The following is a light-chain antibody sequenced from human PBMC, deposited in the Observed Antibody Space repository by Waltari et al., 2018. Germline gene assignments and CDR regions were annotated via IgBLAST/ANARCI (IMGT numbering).Light chain of an antibody. CDR2: GVT. J-gene: IGLJ1*01. CDR1: NSDIGNYDF. Sequence: QSALTQPASVTGYPGQSITITCTGSNSDIGNYDFVSWYQQHPGTAPKLLIFGVTARPSGVSDRFSGSKSGSAASLTISGLLPEDEAIYFCASYTSRSPVAIFGSGTKV. V-gene: IGLV2-14*01. CDR3: ASYTSRSPVAI.